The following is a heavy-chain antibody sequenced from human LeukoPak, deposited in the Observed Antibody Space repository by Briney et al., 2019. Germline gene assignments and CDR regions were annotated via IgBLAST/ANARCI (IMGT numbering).Heavy chain of an antibody. CDR1: GYTFTSYD. V-gene: IGHV1-8*03. CDR3: ARTCSSTSCSDFDY. Sequence: GASEKVSCKASGYTFTSYDINWVRQATGHGLEWMGWMNPNSGNTGYAQKFQGRVTITRNTSISTAYMELSSLTSEDTAVYYCARTCSSTSCSDFDYWGQGTLVTVSS. D-gene: IGHD2-2*01. J-gene: IGHJ4*02. CDR2: MNPNSGNT.